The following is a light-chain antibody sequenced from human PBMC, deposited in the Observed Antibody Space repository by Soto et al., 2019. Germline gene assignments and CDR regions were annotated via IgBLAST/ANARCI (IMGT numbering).Light chain of an antibody. CDR2: DAS. CDR1: QSIGSC. Sequence: DIQMTQSPSTLSASVGDRVTITCRASQSIGSCLAWYQQKPGKAPKLLIYDASSLGSGVPSRFSGSGSGTEFTLTISSLQPDDFATYYCQQYNSYPITFGQGTRLEIK. J-gene: IGKJ5*01. CDR3: QQYNSYPIT. V-gene: IGKV1-5*01.